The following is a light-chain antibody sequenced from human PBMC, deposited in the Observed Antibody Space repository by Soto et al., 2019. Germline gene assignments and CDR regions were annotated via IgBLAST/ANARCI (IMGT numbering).Light chain of an antibody. CDR3: QQYNNWPQT. CDR1: QSVSSN. Sequence: EIVMTQSPAILSVSPEERATLSCRASQSVSSNLAWYQQKPGQAPRLLIYGASTRATGIPARFSGSGSGTEFTLTISSLQSEDFAVYYCQQYNNWPQTFGQGTKVDI. V-gene: IGKV3-15*01. J-gene: IGKJ1*01. CDR2: GAS.